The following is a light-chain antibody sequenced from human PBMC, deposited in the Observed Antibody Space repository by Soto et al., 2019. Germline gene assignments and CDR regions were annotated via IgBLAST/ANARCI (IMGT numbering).Light chain of an antibody. V-gene: IGKV3-20*01. CDR3: QQDGCSGT. CDR2: GAS. J-gene: IGKJ1*01. Sequence: EMVLTQSPGTLSLPPGERVTLSCRASQSVSNNYVDWYQQKPGQALRLLIYGASNSAPAIPDRCSCSGSGAAFPLTSSRLDPEDFAVYYCQQDGCSGTFGQGTKVDIK. CDR1: QSVSNNY.